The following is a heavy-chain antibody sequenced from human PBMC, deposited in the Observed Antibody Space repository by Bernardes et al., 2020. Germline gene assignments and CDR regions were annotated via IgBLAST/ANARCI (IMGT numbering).Heavy chain of an antibody. Sequence: GGSLRLSCVASGFTFANYHMDWVRQAPGKGLEWVSYISHRSEAIYYADSVKGRFTISRDNDKNSLYLQMNSLRAEDTATYYCARDGSRGYDMDVWGQGTTVTVSS. CDR1: GFTFANYH. CDR2: ISHRSEAI. J-gene: IGHJ6*02. CDR3: ARDGSRGYDMDV. V-gene: IGHV3-48*01.